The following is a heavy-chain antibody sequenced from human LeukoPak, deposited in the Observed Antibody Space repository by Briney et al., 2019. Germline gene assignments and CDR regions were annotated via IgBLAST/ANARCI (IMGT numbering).Heavy chain of an antibody. CDR1: GFTFNTYA. CDR2: IDASGTKT. V-gene: IGHV3-23*05. Sequence: GGSLRLSCVTSGFTFNTYAMNWVRQAPGKGLGWVSVIDASGTKTHYADSVKGRFTISRDNSKNTLYLQMNSLRDEDTAVYHCARGPHYSTGGLTYSAPGGKGTLVTVSS. D-gene: IGHD6-19*01. CDR3: ARGPHYSTGGLTYSAP. J-gene: IGHJ4*02.